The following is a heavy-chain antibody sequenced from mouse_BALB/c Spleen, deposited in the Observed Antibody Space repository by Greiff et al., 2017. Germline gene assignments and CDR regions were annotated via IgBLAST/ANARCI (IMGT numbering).Heavy chain of an antibody. Sequence: EVQLVESGGGLVQPGGSLRLSCATSGFTFTDYYMSWVRQPPGKALEWLGFIRNKANGYTTEYSASVKGRFTISRDNSQSILYLQMNTLRAEDSATYYCARDGYYGGAMDYWGQGTSVTVSS. CDR3: ARDGYYGGAMDY. D-gene: IGHD1-1*01. J-gene: IGHJ4*01. CDR2: IRNKANGYTT. V-gene: IGHV7-3*02. CDR1: GFTFTDYY.